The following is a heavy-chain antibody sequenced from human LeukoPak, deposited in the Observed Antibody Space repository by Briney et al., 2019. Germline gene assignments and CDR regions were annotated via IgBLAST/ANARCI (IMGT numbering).Heavy chain of an antibody. Sequence: ASVKVSYKASGYTFTSYAMNWLRQAPGQGLEWMGWINTNTGNPTYAQGFTGRFVFSLDTSVSTAYLQISSLKAEDTAVYYCARDPYSGAPDYFDYWGQGTLVTVSS. D-gene: IGHD6-25*01. V-gene: IGHV7-4-1*02. CDR1: GYTFTSYA. CDR2: INTNTGNP. J-gene: IGHJ4*02. CDR3: ARDPYSGAPDYFDY.